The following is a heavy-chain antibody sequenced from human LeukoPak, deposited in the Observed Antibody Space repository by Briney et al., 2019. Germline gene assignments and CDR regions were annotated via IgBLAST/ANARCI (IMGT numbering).Heavy chain of an antibody. J-gene: IGHJ4*02. D-gene: IGHD6-13*01. Sequence: GGSLRLSCAASGFTFSSSAMSWVRQVPGKGLEWVSGISASGGSTYYADSVKGRFTISRDNSKNTLYLQMNSLRAEDTAVYYCAKAKRSSSWYSDFDYWGQGTLVTVSS. V-gene: IGHV3-23*01. CDR1: GFTFSSSA. CDR2: ISASGGST. CDR3: AKAKRSSSWYSDFDY.